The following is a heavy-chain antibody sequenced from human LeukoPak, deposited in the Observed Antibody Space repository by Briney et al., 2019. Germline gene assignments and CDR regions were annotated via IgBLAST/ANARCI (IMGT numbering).Heavy chain of an antibody. Sequence: GGSLRLSCAASGFAFSRFGVNWVRQAPGKGLEWVSSISSSSSYIYYADSVKGRFTISRDNAKDSLYLQMSSLRDEDTATYYCTKDRNDLSSGYYQGGEFDSWGQGTLVIVSS. D-gene: IGHD3-3*01. J-gene: IGHJ4*02. CDR2: ISSSSSYI. CDR3: TKDRNDLSSGYYQGGEFDS. CDR1: GFAFSRFG. V-gene: IGHV3-21*01.